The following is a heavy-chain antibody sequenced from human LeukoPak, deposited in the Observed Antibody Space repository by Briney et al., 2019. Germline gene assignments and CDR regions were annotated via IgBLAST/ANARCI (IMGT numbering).Heavy chain of an antibody. V-gene: IGHV3-74*03. J-gene: IGHJ4*02. CDR3: ISDSEGRSGGDY. Sequence: GGSLRLSCAASGFKFSNYWMHWVRQVPGKGLVWVSRINRDGGITTYADSVKGRFTISRDNAKNMLYLQLNSLRAEDTAVYYFISDSEGRSGGDYWGQGTLVTVSS. CDR1: GFKFSNYW. D-gene: IGHD3-10*01. CDR2: INRDGGIT.